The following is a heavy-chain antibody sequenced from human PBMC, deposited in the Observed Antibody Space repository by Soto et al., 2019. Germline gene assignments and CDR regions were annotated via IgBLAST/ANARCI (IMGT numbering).Heavy chain of an antibody. Sequence: EVQLLESGGGLVQPGGSQRLSCAASGFTFSSYAMSWVRQAPGKGLEWVSAISGSGGSTYYADSVKGRFTISRDNSKNTLYLQMNSLRAEDTAVYYCAKAGQIWGSYRDASDIWGQGTMVTVSS. CDR3: AKAGQIWGSYRDASDI. V-gene: IGHV3-23*01. CDR2: ISGSGGST. CDR1: GFTFSSYA. D-gene: IGHD3-16*02. J-gene: IGHJ3*02.